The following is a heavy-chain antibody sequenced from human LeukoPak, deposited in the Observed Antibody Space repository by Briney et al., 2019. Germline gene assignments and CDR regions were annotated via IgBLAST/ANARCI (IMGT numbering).Heavy chain of an antibody. Sequence: KESGPTLVKPTQTLTLTCTFSGFSFSTSAVGVGWIRQPPGKALEWLALIYWNDDKRYNPSLKSRLTITKDTSKNQVVLTMTNMDPVDTATYYCALNLWVATIGKGFDPWGQGTLVTVSS. V-gene: IGHV2-5*01. CDR2: IYWNDDK. D-gene: IGHD5-24*01. CDR3: ALNLWVATIGKGFDP. CDR1: GFSFSTSAVG. J-gene: IGHJ5*02.